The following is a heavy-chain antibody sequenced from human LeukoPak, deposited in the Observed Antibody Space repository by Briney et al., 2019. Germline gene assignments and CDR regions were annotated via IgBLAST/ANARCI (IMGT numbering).Heavy chain of an antibody. CDR1: GGSISSYY. Sequence: SETLSLTCTVSGGSISSYYWSWIRQPPGKGLEWIGYIYYSGSTNYSPSLKSRVTISVDTSKNQFSLKLSSVTAADTAVYYCARAMIVEEGFDYWGQGALDTVSS. J-gene: IGHJ4*02. CDR3: ARAMIVEEGFDY. D-gene: IGHD3-22*01. V-gene: IGHV4-59*01. CDR2: IYYSGST.